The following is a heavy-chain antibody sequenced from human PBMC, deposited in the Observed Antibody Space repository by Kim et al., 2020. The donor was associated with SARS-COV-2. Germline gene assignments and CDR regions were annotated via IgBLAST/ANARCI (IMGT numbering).Heavy chain of an antibody. J-gene: IGHJ4*02. CDR3: AKDTLVGATTGYLDC. D-gene: IGHD1-26*01. CDR1: GFTFRSYA. V-gene: IGHV3-23*01. Sequence: GGSLRLSCAASGFTFRSYAMSWVRQAPGRGLEWVSSISGGGDTTHFADSVKGRFTMSRDNSKNTLYLQMNSLRAEDTAVYYCAKDTLVGATTGYLDCWGQGTLVTVSS. CDR2: ISGGGDTT.